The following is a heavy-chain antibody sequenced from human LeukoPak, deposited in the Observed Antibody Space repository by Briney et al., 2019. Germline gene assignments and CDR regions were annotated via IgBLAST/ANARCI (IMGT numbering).Heavy chain of an antibody. CDR3: AKSTRPVIAMVVLDY. Sequence: GGSLRLSCAASGFTFSSYAMSWVRQAPGKGLEWVSVISGSGTNTYYADSVKGRFTISRDNSKNTLYLQMNSLRAEDTAVYYCAKSTRPVIAMVVLDYWGQGTLVTVSS. J-gene: IGHJ4*02. CDR1: GFTFSSYA. CDR2: ISGSGTNT. V-gene: IGHV3-23*01. D-gene: IGHD2-21*01.